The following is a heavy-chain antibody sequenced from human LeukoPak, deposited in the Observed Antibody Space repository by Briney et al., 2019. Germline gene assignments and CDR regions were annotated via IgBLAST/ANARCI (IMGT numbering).Heavy chain of an antibody. J-gene: IGHJ4*02. CDR3: AKGPKKQMVGSRGYYFDF. CDR1: GFTFSSYG. D-gene: IGHD6-13*01. CDR2: ISDGGGST. V-gene: IGHV3-23*01. Sequence: GGSLSLSCAASGFTFSSYGMSWVRQAPGKGLEWVSAISDGGGSTYYADSVKGRFTISRDNSKNTLYLQVNSLRAEDTAVYFCAKGPKKQMVGSRGYYFDFWGQGTLVTVSS.